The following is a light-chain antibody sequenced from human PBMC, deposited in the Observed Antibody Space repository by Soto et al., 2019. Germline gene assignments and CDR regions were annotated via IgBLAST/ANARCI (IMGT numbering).Light chain of an antibody. CDR3: QQYNNWPSWT. J-gene: IGKJ1*01. CDR2: GVS. V-gene: IGKV3-15*01. Sequence: EIVMTRSPATLSVSAGERATLSCRASQTVSSKLAWYQQKPGQAPRLLIYGVSTRATGIPARFSGSGSGTEFTLTISSLQSEDFAVYYCQQYNNWPSWTFGQGTKVDIK. CDR1: QTVSSK.